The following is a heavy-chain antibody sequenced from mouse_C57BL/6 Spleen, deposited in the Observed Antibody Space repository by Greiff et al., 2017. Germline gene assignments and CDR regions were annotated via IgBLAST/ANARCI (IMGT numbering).Heavy chain of an antibody. CDR3: ARHLYDYDAAWFAY. CDR2: IYPGSGST. J-gene: IGHJ3*01. D-gene: IGHD2-4*01. V-gene: IGHV1-55*01. Sequence: QVQLQQPGAELVKPGASVKMSCKASGYTFTSYWITWVKQRPGQGLEWIGDIYPGSGSTNYNEKFKSKATLTVDTSSSTAYMQLSSLTSEDSAVYYCARHLYDYDAAWFAYWGQGTLVTVSA. CDR1: GYTFTSYW.